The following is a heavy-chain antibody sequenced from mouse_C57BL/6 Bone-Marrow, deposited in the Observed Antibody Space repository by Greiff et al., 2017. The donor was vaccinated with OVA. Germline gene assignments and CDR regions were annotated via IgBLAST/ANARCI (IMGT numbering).Heavy chain of an antibody. CDR3: ANGGTIGSTGRPFDY. V-gene: IGHV1-53*01. D-gene: IGHD2-5*01. CDR2: INPSNGGT. J-gene: IGHJ2*01. CDR1: GYTFTSYW. Sequence: QVQLQQPGTELVKPGASVKLSCKASGYTFTSYWMHWVKQRPGQGLEWIGNINPSNGGTNYNEKFKSKATLTVDKPSSTAYMQLSSLTSEDSAVYYCANGGTIGSTGRPFDYWGQGTTLTVSS.